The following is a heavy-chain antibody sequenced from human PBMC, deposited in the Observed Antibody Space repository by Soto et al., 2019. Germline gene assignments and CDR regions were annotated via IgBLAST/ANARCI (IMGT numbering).Heavy chain of an antibody. J-gene: IGHJ3*02. Sequence: HVQLQESGPGLVKPSGTLSLPCTVSGGSISRSNWWSCVRQTPGKGLAWIAEIYHSGNSNYKPSLRSRVTMSMVKSKNQFSLNLSPVTAADTAIYYCARLKTTPNDAFDIWGQGTLVTVSS. CDR1: GGSISRSNW. V-gene: IGHV4-4*02. CDR3: ARLKTTPNDAFDI. D-gene: IGHD1-1*01. CDR2: IYHSGNS.